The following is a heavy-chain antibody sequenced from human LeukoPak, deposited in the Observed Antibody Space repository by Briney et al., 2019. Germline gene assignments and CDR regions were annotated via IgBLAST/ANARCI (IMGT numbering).Heavy chain of an antibody. CDR3: ARAPGTIFGVVAYYYGMDV. J-gene: IGHJ6*02. Sequence: SETLSLTCAVYGGSFSGYYWSWIRQPPGKGLEWIGYIYYSGSTNYNPSLKSRVTISVDTSKNQFSLKLSSVTAADTAVYYCARAPGTIFGVVAYYYGMDVWGQGTTVTVSS. CDR2: IYYSGST. V-gene: IGHV4-59*01. D-gene: IGHD3-3*01. CDR1: GGSFSGYY.